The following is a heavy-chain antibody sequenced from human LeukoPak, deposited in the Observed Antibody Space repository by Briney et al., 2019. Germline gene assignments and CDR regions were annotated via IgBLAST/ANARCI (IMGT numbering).Heavy chain of an antibody. CDR2: IIPILGIA. V-gene: IGHV1-69*04. CDR3: ARTSRGYSYGSYFDY. D-gene: IGHD5-18*01. CDR1: GYTFTSYG. Sequence: SVKVSCKASGYTFTSYGISWVRQAPGQGLEWMGRIIPILGIANYAQKFQGRVTITADKSTSTAYMELSSLRSEDTAVYYCARTSRGYSYGSYFDYWGQGTLVTVSS. J-gene: IGHJ4*02.